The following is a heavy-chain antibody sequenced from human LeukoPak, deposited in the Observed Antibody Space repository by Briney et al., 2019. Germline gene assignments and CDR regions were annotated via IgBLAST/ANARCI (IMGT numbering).Heavy chain of an antibody. CDR2: ISGRGDST. D-gene: IGHD7-27*01. CDR1: GSTFSSFA. Sequence: PGGSLRLSCAASGSTFSSFAMSWVRQAPGKGLEWVSVISGRGDSTYYADSVKGRFTISRDNSKSTVYLQMNSLRAEDTAVYYCARETGDFDSWGQGTLVIVSS. V-gene: IGHV3-23*01. J-gene: IGHJ4*02. CDR3: ARETGDFDS.